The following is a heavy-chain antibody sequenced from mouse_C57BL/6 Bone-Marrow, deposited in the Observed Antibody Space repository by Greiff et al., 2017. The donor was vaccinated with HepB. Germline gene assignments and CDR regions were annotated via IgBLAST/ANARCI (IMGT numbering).Heavy chain of an antibody. CDR1: GYAFTNYL. J-gene: IGHJ3*01. Sequence: QVQLQQSGAELVRPGTSVKVSCKASGYAFTNYLIEWVKQRPGQGLEWIGVINPGSGGTNYNEKFKGKATLTADKSSSTAYMQLSSLTSEDSAVYFCARDDYAGAYWGQGTLVTVSA. CDR2: INPGSGGT. V-gene: IGHV1-54*01. CDR3: ARDDYAGAY. D-gene: IGHD2-4*01.